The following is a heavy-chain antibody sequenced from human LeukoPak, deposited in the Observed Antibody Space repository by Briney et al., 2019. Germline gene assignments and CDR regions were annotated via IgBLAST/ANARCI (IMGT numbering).Heavy chain of an antibody. J-gene: IGHJ4*02. CDR2: INPSSGST. V-gene: IGHV1-46*01. Sequence: ASVKVSCKASGYTFTSYFMHWARQAPGQGLEWMGIINPSSGSTSYAQKFQGRVTMARDTSTSTVYMELSSLRSEDTAVYYCARTAGRTFDYWGQGTLVTVSS. CDR3: ARTAGRTFDY. D-gene: IGHD6-6*01. CDR1: GYTFTSYF.